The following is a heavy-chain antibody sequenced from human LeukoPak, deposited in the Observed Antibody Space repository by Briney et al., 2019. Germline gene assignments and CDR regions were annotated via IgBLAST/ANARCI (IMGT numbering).Heavy chain of an antibody. Sequence: GGSLRLSCAASGFTFSSYAMHWVRQAPGKGLEWVAVISYDGSNKYYADSVKGRFTISRDNSKNTLYLQMNSLRAEDTAVYYCARDPPSYDFWSGYYSEHYYMDVWGKGTTVTISS. J-gene: IGHJ6*03. V-gene: IGHV3-30*04. CDR2: ISYDGSNK. D-gene: IGHD3-3*01. CDR1: GFTFSSYA. CDR3: ARDPPSYDFWSGYYSEHYYMDV.